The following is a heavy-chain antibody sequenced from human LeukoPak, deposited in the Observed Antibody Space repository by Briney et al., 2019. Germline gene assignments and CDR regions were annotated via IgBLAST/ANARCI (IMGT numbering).Heavy chain of an antibody. V-gene: IGHV4-39*07. CDR2: IYYSGST. Sequence: PSETLSLTCTVSGGSISSSSYYWGWLRQPPGTGLEWIGSIYYSGSTYHNPSLKSRVTISVDTSKNQFSLKLSSVTAADTAVYYCARVRMVHAENCSGGSCYSLRKEGWFDPWGQGTLVTVSS. CDR1: GGSISSSSYY. D-gene: IGHD2-15*01. CDR3: ARVRMVHAENCSGGSCYSLRKEGWFDP. J-gene: IGHJ5*02.